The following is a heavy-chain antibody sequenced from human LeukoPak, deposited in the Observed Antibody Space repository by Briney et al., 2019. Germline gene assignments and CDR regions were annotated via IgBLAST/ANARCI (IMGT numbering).Heavy chain of an antibody. D-gene: IGHD3-22*01. Sequence: SETLSLTCTVSGGSISSSSYYWGWIRQPPGKGLEWIGYIYYSGSTNYNPSLKSRVTISVDTSKNQFSLKLSSVTAADTAVYYCARRIYYYDSSGSFDAFDIWGQGTMVTVSS. CDR3: ARRIYYYDSSGSFDAFDI. V-gene: IGHV4-61*05. CDR1: GGSISSSSYY. J-gene: IGHJ3*02. CDR2: IYYSGST.